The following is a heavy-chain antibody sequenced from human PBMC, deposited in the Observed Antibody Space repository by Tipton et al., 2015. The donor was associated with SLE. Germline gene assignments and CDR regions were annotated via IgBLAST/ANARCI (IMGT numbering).Heavy chain of an antibody. J-gene: IGHJ4*02. CDR2: INNGGGTR. Sequence: SLRLSCAASGITLSGYWMHWVRQAPGKGLVWVSEINNGGGTRNYADSVKGRFTISRDDSKDMLFLQMNSLRPEDTAIYYCARISFGDYPDDWGQGTLVSVSS. CDR3: ARISFGDYPDD. V-gene: IGHV3-74*01. CDR1: GITLSGYW. D-gene: IGHD4-17*01.